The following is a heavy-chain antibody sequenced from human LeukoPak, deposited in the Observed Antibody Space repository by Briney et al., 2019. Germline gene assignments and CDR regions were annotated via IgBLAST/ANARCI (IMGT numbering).Heavy chain of an antibody. V-gene: IGHV5-51*07. Sequence: GESLKISXKGSGYSFTSYWIGWVHQMPGKGLEWMGIIYPGDSDTRYSPSFQGQVTISADKSISTAYLQWSSLKASDTAMYYCATQRVVTVGNRAFDIWGQGTMVTVSS. CDR2: IYPGDSDT. CDR3: ATQRVVTVGNRAFDI. D-gene: IGHD4-23*01. CDR1: GYSFTSYW. J-gene: IGHJ3*02.